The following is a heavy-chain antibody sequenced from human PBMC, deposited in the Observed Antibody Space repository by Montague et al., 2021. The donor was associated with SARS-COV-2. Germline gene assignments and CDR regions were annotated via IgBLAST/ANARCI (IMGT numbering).Heavy chain of an antibody. V-gene: IGHV4-61*09. CDR2: IYTSGXT. D-gene: IGHD6-19*01. CDR1: GGSISKGSYY. CDR3: ARVRGGEGIAVRTYDS. Sequence: TLSLTCTVSGGSISKGSYYWTWIRQPCGAGLEWIGHIYTSGXTXYXXXXRXRVTVSVDTSHNQFSLKLSSVSAADTAVYYCARVRGGEGIAVRTYDSWGQGTLVSVSS. J-gene: IGHJ4*02.